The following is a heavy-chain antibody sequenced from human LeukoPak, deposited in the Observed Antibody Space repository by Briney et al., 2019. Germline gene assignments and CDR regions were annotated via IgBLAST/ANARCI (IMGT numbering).Heavy chain of an antibody. CDR1: GGTFSSYA. CDR3: ARGYYDYVWRSYLVY. V-gene: IGHV1-69*13. CDR2: IIPIFGTA. Sequence: GASVKVSCKASGGTFSSYAISWVRQAPGQGLEWMGGIIPIFGTANYAQKFQGRVTITADESTSTAYMELSSLRSEDTAVYYCARGYYDYVWRSYLVYWGQGTLVTVSS. D-gene: IGHD3-16*02. J-gene: IGHJ4*02.